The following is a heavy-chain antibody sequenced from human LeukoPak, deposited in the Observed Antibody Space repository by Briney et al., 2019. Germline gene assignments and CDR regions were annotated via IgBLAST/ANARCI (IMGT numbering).Heavy chain of an antibody. CDR2: IYYSGTT. CDR3: ARLTSYYYYYMNV. J-gene: IGHJ6*03. V-gene: IGHV4-39*01. CDR1: GVSISSSSYY. D-gene: IGHD2-21*01. Sequence: SETLSLTCTVSGVSISSSSYYWGWIRQPPGKGVEWIGTIYYSGTTYSNPSLKSRVTISVDTSKNQFSLRLSSVTAADTAVYYCARLTSYYYYYMNVWGKGTTVTVSS.